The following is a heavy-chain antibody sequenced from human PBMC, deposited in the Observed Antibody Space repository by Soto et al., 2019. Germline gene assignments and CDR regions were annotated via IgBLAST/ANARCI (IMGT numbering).Heavy chain of an antibody. J-gene: IGHJ6*02. Sequence: QVQLVESGGGVVQPGRSLRLSCAASGFTFSSYGMQWVRQAPGKGLEWVAVIWYDGSNKYYADSVKGRFTISRDNSNNTLYLQMNSLRAEDTAVYYCARGNYSSSYYGVDVWGQGPTVTVSS. V-gene: IGHV3-33*01. CDR3: ARGNYSSSYYGVDV. D-gene: IGHD6-13*01. CDR2: IWYDGSNK. CDR1: GFTFSSYG.